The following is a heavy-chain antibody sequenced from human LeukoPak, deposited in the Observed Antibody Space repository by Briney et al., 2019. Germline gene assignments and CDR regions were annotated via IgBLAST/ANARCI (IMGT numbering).Heavy chain of an antibody. Sequence: GASVKVSCKASGYTFTSYDINWVRQATGQGLEWMGWMNPNSGNTGYAQKFQGRVTMTRNTSISTAYMELSSLRSEDTAVYYCARGPYYDFWSGYYTYFDYWGQGTLVTVSS. CDR2: MNPNSGNT. CDR1: GYTFTSYD. CDR3: ARGPYYDFWSGYYTYFDY. V-gene: IGHV1-8*01. J-gene: IGHJ4*02. D-gene: IGHD3-3*01.